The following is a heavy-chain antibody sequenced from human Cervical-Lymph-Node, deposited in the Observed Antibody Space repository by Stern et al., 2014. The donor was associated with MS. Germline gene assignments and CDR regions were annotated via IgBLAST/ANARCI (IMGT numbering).Heavy chain of an antibody. V-gene: IGHV3-30*07. J-gene: IGHJ5*02. CDR2: TSYDGRTE. Sequence: VQLVQSGGGVVQPGRSLRLSSAASGFIFSSYAMHWVRQAPGKGLQWVAATSYDGRTEWYADSVKGRFTISRDNSKNTLYLQMNSLRVDDTAVYYCARGGGSWQLLWEIDLGGQGPLVTVSS. CDR1: GFIFSSYA. CDR3: ARGGGSWQLLWEIDL. D-gene: IGHD1-26*01.